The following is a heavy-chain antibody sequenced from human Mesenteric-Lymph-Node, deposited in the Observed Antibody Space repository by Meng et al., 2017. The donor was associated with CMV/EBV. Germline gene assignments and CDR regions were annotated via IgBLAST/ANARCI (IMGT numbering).Heavy chain of an antibody. V-gene: IGHV4-31*02. CDR3: ARIGFVGSAMLFDY. CDR2: IYHNGNT. CDR1: GGSISRGVYS. D-gene: IGHD1-26*01. Sequence: SGGSISRGVYSWCWIRQHPGKGPEFVGYIYHNGNTYYNPSLKSRLTISMDTSKNQFSLELTSVTAADTALYYCARIGFVGSAMLFDYWGQGTLVTVSS. J-gene: IGHJ4*02.